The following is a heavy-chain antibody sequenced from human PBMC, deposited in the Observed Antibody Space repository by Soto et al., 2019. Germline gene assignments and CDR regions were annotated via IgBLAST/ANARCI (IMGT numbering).Heavy chain of an antibody. CDR3: TRVNSTSSAGMDV. V-gene: IGHV3-13*01. CDR2: IGTAADT. J-gene: IGHJ6*02. CDR1: GLTISRYE. Sequence: GGSMRLSCAASGLTISRYEMHWVRQVTGKGLEWVSGIGTAADTYYLGSVKGRFTISRENAKNSLYLQMNSLRAGDTAIYYCTRVNSTSSAGMDVWGQGTTVTVSS. D-gene: IGHD6-6*01.